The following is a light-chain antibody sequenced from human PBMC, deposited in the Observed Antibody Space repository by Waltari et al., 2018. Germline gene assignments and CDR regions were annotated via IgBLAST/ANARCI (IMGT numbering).Light chain of an antibody. Sequence: QSALTQPPSASGSPGQSVTISCTGTSRDAGGYNYFSWYQQHPGKAPKLMIYEVSKRPSGVPDRFSGSKSGNTDSLTVSGLQAEDEADYYCSSYAGSNNFVVFGGGTKLTVL. J-gene: IGLJ2*01. CDR3: SSYAGSNNFVV. CDR2: EVS. CDR1: SRDAGGYNY. V-gene: IGLV2-8*01.